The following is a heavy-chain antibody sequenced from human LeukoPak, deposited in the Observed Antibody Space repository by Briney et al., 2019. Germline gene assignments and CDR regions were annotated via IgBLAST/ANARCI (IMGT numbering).Heavy chain of an antibody. Sequence: PSETLSLTCTVSGGSISSSSYYWGWIRQPPGKGLEWIGSIYYSGSTYYNPSLKSRVTISVDTSKNQFSLKLSSVTAADTAVYYCARGNDYGDYAPLGYWGQGTLVTVSS. D-gene: IGHD4-17*01. V-gene: IGHV4-39*01. J-gene: IGHJ4*02. CDR2: IYYSGST. CDR1: GGSISSSSYY. CDR3: ARGNDYGDYAPLGY.